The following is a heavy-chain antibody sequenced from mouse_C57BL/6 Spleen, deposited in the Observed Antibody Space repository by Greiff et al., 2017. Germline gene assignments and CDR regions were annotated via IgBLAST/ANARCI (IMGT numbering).Heavy chain of an antibody. Sequence: VQLKQSGAELVRPGASVKLSCTASGFNIKDYYMHWVKQRPEQGLEWIGRIDPEDGDTEYAPKFQGKATMTADTSSNTAYLQLSSLTSEDTAVYYCTHTPPVGEHYRRQGNTRPASS. J-gene: IGHJ2*01. D-gene: IGHD1-1*01. CDR3: THTPPVGEHY. V-gene: IGHV14-1*01. CDR1: GFNIKDYY. CDR2: IDPEDGDT.